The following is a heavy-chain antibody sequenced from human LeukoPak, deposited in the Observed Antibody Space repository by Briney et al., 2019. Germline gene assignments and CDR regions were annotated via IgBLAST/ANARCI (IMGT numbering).Heavy chain of an antibody. V-gene: IGHV4-39*01. Sequence: GSLRLSCAASGFTFSSYWMHWVRQAPGKGLEWIGSIYYSGSTYYNPSLKSRVTISVDTSKNQFSLKLSSVTAADTAVYYCARLSDHYYDSSGYYFDYWGQGTLVTVSS. CDR3: ARLSDHYYDSSGYYFDY. CDR1: GFTFSSYW. D-gene: IGHD3-22*01. CDR2: IYYSGST. J-gene: IGHJ4*02.